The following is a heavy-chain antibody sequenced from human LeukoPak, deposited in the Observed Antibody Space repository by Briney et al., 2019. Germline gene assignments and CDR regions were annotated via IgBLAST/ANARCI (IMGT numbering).Heavy chain of an antibody. V-gene: IGHV3-30-3*01. CDR1: GFTVSSYA. CDR2: ILSDGSNE. Sequence: GGSLRLSCAASGFTVSSYAMHWVRQVPGKGPEWVAVILSDGSNEYYADSVKGRFTISRDNSKNTLYLQMNSLRAEDTAVYYCAKDIIWFLEHGLLEHYFDYWGQGTLVTVSS. CDR3: AKDIIWFLEHGLLEHYFDY. J-gene: IGHJ4*02. D-gene: IGHD3-3*01.